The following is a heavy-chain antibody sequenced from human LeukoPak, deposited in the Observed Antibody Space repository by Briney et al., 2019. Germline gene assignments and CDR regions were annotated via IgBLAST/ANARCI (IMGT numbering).Heavy chain of an antibody. V-gene: IGHV3-21*01. CDR2: ISSSSSYI. D-gene: IGHD3-10*01. J-gene: IGHJ4*02. Sequence: GGSLRLSCAASGFTFSSYSMNWVRQAPGKGLEWVSSISSSSSYIYYADSVKGRFTISRDNSKNTLYLQMNSLRAEDTAVYYCAKDGGILLWFGETYFDYWGQGTLVTVSS. CDR1: GFTFSSYS. CDR3: AKDGGILLWFGETYFDY.